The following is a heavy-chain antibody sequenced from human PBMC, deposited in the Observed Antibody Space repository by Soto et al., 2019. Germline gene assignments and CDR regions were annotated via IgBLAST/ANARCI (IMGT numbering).Heavy chain of an antibody. CDR2: IYPGDSDT. D-gene: IGHD6-13*01. J-gene: IGHJ6*02. Sequence: GESLKISCKGSGYSFTSYWIGWVRQMPGKGLEWMGIIYPGDSDTRYSQSFQGQVTISADKSISTAYLRWSSLKASDTAMYYCARHDRQGSSWQYGMDVWGQGTTVTVSS. CDR3: ARHDRQGSSWQYGMDV. CDR1: GYSFTSYW. V-gene: IGHV5-51*01.